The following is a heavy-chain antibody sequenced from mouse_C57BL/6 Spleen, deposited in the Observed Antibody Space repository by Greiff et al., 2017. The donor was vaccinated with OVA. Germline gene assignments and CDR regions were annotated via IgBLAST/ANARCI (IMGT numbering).Heavy chain of an antibody. CDR3: ARSPRELRLFAY. J-gene: IGHJ3*01. Sequence: QVQLQQSGAELVKPGASVKISCKASGYAFSSYWMNWVKQRPGKGLEWIGQIYPGDGDTNYNGKFKGKATLTADKSSSTAYMQLSSLTSEDSAVYFCARSPRELRLFAYWGQGTLVTVSA. CDR1: GYAFSSYW. D-gene: IGHD2-4*01. CDR2: IYPGDGDT. V-gene: IGHV1-80*01.